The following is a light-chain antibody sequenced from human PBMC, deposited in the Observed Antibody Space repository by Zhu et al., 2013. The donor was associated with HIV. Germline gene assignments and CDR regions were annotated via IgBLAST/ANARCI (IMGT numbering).Light chain of an antibody. CDR1: NIGTKS. V-gene: IGLV3-21*02. CDR2: DDS. J-gene: IGLJ1*01. CDR3: QVWDGNSDHYV. Sequence: SYVLTQPPSVSVAPGQTAGITCGGNNIGTKSVHWYQQKSGQAPILVIYDDSDRPSGIPERFSGSNSGNTATLTISRVEAGDEADYYCQVWDGNSDHYVFGTGTKVTVL.